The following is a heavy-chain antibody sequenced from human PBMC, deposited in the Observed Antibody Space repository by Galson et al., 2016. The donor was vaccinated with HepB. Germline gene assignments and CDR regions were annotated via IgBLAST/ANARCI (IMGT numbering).Heavy chain of an antibody. V-gene: IGHV3-21*01. J-gene: IGHJ4*02. CDR2: ISGGSSYK. CDR1: GFTFTRYT. D-gene: IGHD2-21*02. CDR3: AKLDCGRDCPRDD. Sequence: SLRLSCAASGFTFTRYTMNWVRQSPGKGLEWVSSISGGSSYKYYADSVKGRFTISRDNSKNSLYLQMNSLRVEDTAVYYCAKLDCGRDCPRDDWGQGTQVTVS.